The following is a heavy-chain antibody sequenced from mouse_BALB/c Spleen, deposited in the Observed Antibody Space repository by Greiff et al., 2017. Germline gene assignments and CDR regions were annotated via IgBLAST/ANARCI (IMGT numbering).Heavy chain of an antibody. V-gene: IGHV3-2*02. CDR2: ISYSGST. D-gene: IGHD2-2*01. CDR1: GYSITSDYA. CDR3: ARSPLWLRRSFDY. J-gene: IGHJ2*01. Sequence: EVHLVESGPGLVKPSQSLSLTCTVTGYSITSDYAWNWIRQFPGNKLEWMGYISYSGSTSYNPSLKSRISITRDTSKNQFFLQLNSVTTEDTATYYCARSPLWLRRSFDYWGQGTTLTVSS.